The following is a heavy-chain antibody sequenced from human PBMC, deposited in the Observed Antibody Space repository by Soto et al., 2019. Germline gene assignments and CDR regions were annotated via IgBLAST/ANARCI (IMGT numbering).Heavy chain of an antibody. D-gene: IGHD2-2*01. CDR2: ISAYNGNT. CDR3: ARDWSIILVPADFEFDP. V-gene: IGHV1-18*01. Sequence: ASVKVSCKASGYTFTSYGISWVRQAPGQGLEWMGWISAYNGNTNYAQKLQGRVTMTTDTSTSTAYMELRSLRSDDTAVYYCARDWSIILVPADFEFDPWGQGTLVT. J-gene: IGHJ5*02. CDR1: GYTFTSYG.